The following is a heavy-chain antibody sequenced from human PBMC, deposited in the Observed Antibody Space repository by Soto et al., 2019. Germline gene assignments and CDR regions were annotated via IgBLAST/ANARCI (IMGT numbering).Heavy chain of an antibody. CDR1: GFTFSSYS. CDR3: ARGTGTNYYYYYGMDV. V-gene: IGHV3-21*01. D-gene: IGHD1-7*01. Sequence: GGSLSLSCAASGFTFSSYSMNWVRQAPGKGLEWVSSISSSSSYIYYADSVKGRFTISRDNAKNSLYLQMNSLRAEDTAVYYCARGTGTNYYYYYGMDVWGQGTTVTVSS. CDR2: ISSSSSYI. J-gene: IGHJ6*02.